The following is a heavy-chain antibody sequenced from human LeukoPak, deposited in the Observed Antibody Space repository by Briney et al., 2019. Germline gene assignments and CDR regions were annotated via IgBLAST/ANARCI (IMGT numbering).Heavy chain of an antibody. CDR2: ISTTSSYT. D-gene: IGHD2-2*02. CDR3: ARDWYCSSSICYTDRNWFDP. Sequence: PGGSLRLSCAASAFTFSDYYMSWIRQAPGKGLEWVSNISTTSSYTDYADSVKGRFTISRDNAKNLLYLQMNSLRPDDTAVYYCARDWYCSSSICYTDRNWFDPWGQGTLVTVSS. J-gene: IGHJ5*02. V-gene: IGHV3-11*05. CDR1: AFTFSDYY.